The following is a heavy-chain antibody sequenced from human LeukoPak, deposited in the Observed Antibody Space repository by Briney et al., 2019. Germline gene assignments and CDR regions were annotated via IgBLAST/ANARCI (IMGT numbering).Heavy chain of an antibody. CDR1: GFTFDDYA. D-gene: IGHD3-22*01. V-gene: IGHV3-43D*03. CDR2: ISWDGGST. J-gene: IGHJ3*02. CDR3: AKSLYTYYYDSIAFDI. Sequence: GGSLRLSCAASGFTFDDYAMHWVRQAPGKGLEWVSLISWDGGSTYYADSVKGRFTISRDNSKNSLYLQMNSLRAEDTAVYYCAKSLYTYYYDSIAFDIWGQGTMVTVSS.